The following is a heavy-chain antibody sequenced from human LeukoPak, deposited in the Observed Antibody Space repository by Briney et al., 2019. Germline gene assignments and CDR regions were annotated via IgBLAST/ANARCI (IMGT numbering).Heavy chain of an antibody. J-gene: IGHJ4*02. CDR1: GFSVSSKY. D-gene: IGHD6-19*01. Sequence: PGGSLRLSCAASGFSVSSKYMSWVRQAPGKGLEWVSVIYTGGNEYYADSVKGRFTISRDNSKNMVYLQMNSLRAEGTALYYCAGGQMFTSGGFDNWGQGALVTVSS. V-gene: IGHV3-53*01. CDR2: IYTGGNE. CDR3: AGGQMFTSGGFDN.